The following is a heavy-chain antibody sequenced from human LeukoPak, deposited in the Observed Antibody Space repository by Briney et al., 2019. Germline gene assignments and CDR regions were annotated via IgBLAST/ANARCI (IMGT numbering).Heavy chain of an antibody. CDR2: IKSKGGAETT. J-gene: IGHJ4*02. CDR3: TTDLGLTMIRGVLVS. D-gene: IGHD3-10*01. V-gene: IGHV3-15*01. Sequence: GGSLRLSCVASGFTFTNAWMSWVRQAPGKGLEWVGRIKSKGGAETTDYAAPVKGRFFLSRDDSENTLYLQMCSLQTEDTAVYYCTTDLGLTMIRGVLVSWGQGTLVTVSS. CDR1: GFTFTNAW.